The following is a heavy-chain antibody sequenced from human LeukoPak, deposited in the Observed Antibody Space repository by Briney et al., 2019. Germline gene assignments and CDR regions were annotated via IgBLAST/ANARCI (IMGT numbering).Heavy chain of an antibody. V-gene: IGHV3-23*01. J-gene: IGHJ2*01. Sequence: GGSLRLSCAASGFTFSAYAMTWVRQAPGKGLEWVSAMTSGDTTYYADSVKGRFTISRDESKNTLLLQMHSLRTEDTALYFCAKVANWGSEWYFDLWGRGTLVTVSS. CDR1: GFTFSAYA. CDR3: AKVANWGSEWYFDL. CDR2: MTSGDTT. D-gene: IGHD7-27*01.